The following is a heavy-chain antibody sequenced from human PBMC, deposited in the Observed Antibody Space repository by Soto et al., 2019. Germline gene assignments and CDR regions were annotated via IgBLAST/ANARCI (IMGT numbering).Heavy chain of an antibody. CDR3: ARSLVNGTYEAFDI. V-gene: IGHV5-51*01. Sequence: GESLKISCKGSGYNFNRYWIGWVRQMRGKGLEWMGVIYPGDSDTRYSRSLQGQVTISADKSSSAAYLQWSSLQASDTATYYCARSLVNGTYEAFDIWGQGTMVTVSS. D-gene: IGHD6-13*01. CDR2: IYPGDSDT. CDR1: GYNFNRYW. J-gene: IGHJ3*02.